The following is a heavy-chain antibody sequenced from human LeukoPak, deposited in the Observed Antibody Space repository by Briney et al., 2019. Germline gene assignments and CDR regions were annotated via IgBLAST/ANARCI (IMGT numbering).Heavy chain of an antibody. Sequence: GASVKVSCKASGGTFSSYAISWVRQAPGQGLEWMGGIIPIFGTANYAQKFQGRVTITTDESTSTAYMELSSLRSEDTAVYYCARFIDRRPGAFDIWGQGTMVTVSS. CDR3: ARFIDRRPGAFDI. CDR2: IIPIFGTA. CDR1: GGTFSSYA. V-gene: IGHV1-69*05. J-gene: IGHJ3*02.